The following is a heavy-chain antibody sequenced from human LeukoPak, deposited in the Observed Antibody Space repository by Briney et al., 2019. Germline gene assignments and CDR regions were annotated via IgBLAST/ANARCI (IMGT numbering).Heavy chain of an antibody. J-gene: IGHJ4*02. CDR1: GFTFNNYA. D-gene: IGHD5-18*01. Sequence: AGGSLRLSCAASGFTFNNYAMYWIRQAPGKGLEWVAVISYDGSEEYYAASVKGRFTVSRDNSKNTLYLQMNSLRAGDTAVYCCARAVYSYGPPSDYWGQGTLVTVSS. CDR2: ISYDGSEE. CDR3: ARAVYSYGPPSDY. V-gene: IGHV3-30-3*01.